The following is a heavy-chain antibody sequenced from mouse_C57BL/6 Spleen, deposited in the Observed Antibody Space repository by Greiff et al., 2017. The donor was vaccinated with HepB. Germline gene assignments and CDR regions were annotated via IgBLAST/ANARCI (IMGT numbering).Heavy chain of an antibody. V-gene: IGHV1-82*01. Sequence: QVQLQQSGPELVKPGASVKISCKASGYAFSSSWMNWVKQRPGKGLEWIGRIYPGDGDTNYNGKFKGKATLTADKSSSTAYMQLRSLTSEDSAVYFCARPGSSYGYFDVWGTGTTVTVSS. D-gene: IGHD1-1*01. CDR2: IYPGDGDT. J-gene: IGHJ1*03. CDR3: ARPGSSYGYFDV. CDR1: GYAFSSSW.